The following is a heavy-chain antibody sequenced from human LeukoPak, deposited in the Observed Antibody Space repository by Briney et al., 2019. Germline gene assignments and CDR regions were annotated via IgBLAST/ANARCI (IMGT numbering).Heavy chain of an antibody. CDR3: ARGPRYTYSSSWYLDY. V-gene: IGHV1-18*01. CDR1: GYTFTNYG. Sequence: ASVKVSCKASGYTFTNYGISWVRQAPGQGLEWMGWISAYNGHTKYAQKVQGRVTMTRDTSTSTAYMELRSLRSDDTAVYYCARGPRYTYSSSWYLDYWGQGTLVTVSS. CDR2: ISAYNGHT. D-gene: IGHD6-13*01. J-gene: IGHJ4*02.